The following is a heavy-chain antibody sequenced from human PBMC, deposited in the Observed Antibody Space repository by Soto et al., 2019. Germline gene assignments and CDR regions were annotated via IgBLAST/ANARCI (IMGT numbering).Heavy chain of an antibody. CDR3: ARIHTTVAYCGGDCYSNYWYFDL. D-gene: IGHD2-21*02. CDR1: GGTFSSYA. V-gene: IGHV1-69*12. Sequence: QVQLVQSGAEVKKPGSSVKVSCKASGGTFSSYAISWVRQAPGQGLEWMGGIIPIFGTANYAQKFQGRVTITADESTSTAYMELSSLRSEDTAVYYCARIHTTVAYCGGDCYSNYWYFDLWGRGTLVTVSS. CDR2: IIPIFGTA. J-gene: IGHJ2*01.